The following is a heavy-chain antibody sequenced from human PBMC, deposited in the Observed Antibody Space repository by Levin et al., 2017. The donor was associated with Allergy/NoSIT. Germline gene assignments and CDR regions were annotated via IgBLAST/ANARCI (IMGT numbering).Heavy chain of an antibody. V-gene: IGHV3-7*01. CDR1: GFTFSSYW. D-gene: IGHD2-8*01. CDR3: AREYCTNGVCQSYFDY. Sequence: GGSLRLSCAASGFTFSSYWMSWVRQAPGKGLEWVANIKQDGSEKYYVDSVKGRFTISRDNAKNSLYLQMNSLRAEDTAVYYCAREYCTNGVCQSYFDYWGQGTLVTVSS. CDR2: IKQDGSEK. J-gene: IGHJ4*02.